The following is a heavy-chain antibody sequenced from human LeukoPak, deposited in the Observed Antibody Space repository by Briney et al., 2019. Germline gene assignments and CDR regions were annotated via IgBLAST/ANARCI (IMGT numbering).Heavy chain of an antibody. D-gene: IGHD5-12*01. CDR1: GFTFSSYS. CDR2: ISSSSSYI. CDR3: ARDPGGYDSSYFDY. V-gene: IGHV3-21*01. J-gene: IGHJ4*02. Sequence: GGSLRLSCAASGFTFSSYSMNWVRQAPGKGLEWVSSISSSSSYIYYADSVKGRFTISRDNAKNSLYLQMNSLRAEDTAVYYCARDPGGYDSSYFDYWGQGTLVTVSS.